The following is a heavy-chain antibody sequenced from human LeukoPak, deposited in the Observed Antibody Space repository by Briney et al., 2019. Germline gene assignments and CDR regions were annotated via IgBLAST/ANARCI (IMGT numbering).Heavy chain of an antibody. V-gene: IGHV3-74*01. CDR2: IGLDGSST. J-gene: IGHJ4*02. CDR3: AREMGGYPFDY. CDR1: GFTFSPFW. D-gene: IGHD5-12*01. Sequence: GGCLRLSCATSGFTFSPFWIHWVRQGPGKGLEWVSRIGLDGSSTNYADSVKGRFTISRDNAKNSLYLQMNSLRAEDTAIYYCAREMGGYPFDYWGQGTLVTVSS.